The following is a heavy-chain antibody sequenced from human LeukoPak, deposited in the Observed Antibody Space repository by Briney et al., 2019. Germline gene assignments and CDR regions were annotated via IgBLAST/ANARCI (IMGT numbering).Heavy chain of an antibody. CDR1: GYSFTSYW. J-gene: IGHJ4*02. D-gene: IGHD5-24*01. CDR3: ARHAGGDGPDY. Sequence: GESLEISCKGSGYSFTSYWIGWVRPVPGKGLEGMGIIYPGDSDTRYSPSFQGQVTISADKSISTAYLQWSSLKASDTAMYYCARHAGGDGPDYWGQGTLVTASS. CDR2: IYPGDSDT. V-gene: IGHV5-51*01.